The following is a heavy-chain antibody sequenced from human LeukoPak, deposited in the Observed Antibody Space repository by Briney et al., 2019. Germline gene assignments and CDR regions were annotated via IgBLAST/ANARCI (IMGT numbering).Heavy chain of an antibody. CDR2: ISDSGGTT. J-gene: IGHJ4*02. CDR1: GITLSNYG. Sequence: GGSLRPSCAVSGITLSNYGMSWVRQAPGKGLEWVAGISDSGGTTSYADSVKGRFTISRDNPKNTLYLQMNSLRAEDTAVYFCAKRGVVIRVILVGFHKEAYYFDSWGQGALVTVSS. CDR3: AKRGVVIRVILVGFHKEAYYFDS. V-gene: IGHV3-23*01. D-gene: IGHD3-22*01.